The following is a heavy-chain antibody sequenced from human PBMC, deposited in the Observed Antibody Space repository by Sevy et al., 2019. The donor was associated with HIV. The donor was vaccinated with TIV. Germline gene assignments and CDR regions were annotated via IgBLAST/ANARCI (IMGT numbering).Heavy chain of an antibody. CDR2: FDPEHGET. Sequence: ASVKVSCKVSGYTLTELSMHWVRQAPGKGLEWMGGFDPEHGETIYAQKFQGRVTMTEDTSTDTAYMELSSLRSEDTAVYYCATARSVATHFDYWVQGTLVTVSS. J-gene: IGHJ4*02. CDR3: ATARSVATHFDY. CDR1: GYTLTELS. V-gene: IGHV1-24*01. D-gene: IGHD5-12*01.